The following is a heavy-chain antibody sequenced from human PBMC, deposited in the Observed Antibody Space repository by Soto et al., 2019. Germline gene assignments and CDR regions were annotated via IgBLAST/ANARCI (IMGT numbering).Heavy chain of an antibody. D-gene: IGHD5-12*01. CDR1: GFTFSSYG. V-gene: IGHV3-30*18. CDR2: ISHDGRVQ. J-gene: IGHJ4*02. Sequence: GGSLRLSCAGSGFTFSSYGMHWVRQALGKGLEWVAVISHDGRVQHYADSVQGRFTISRDNSKNTLYVQMNSPRLEDTAVYFCAKEGTPKVATRYDYWGQGTLVTVSS. CDR3: AKEGTPKVATRYDY.